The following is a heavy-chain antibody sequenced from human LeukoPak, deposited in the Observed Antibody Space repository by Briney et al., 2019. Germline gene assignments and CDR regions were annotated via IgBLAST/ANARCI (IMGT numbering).Heavy chain of an antibody. D-gene: IGHD3-16*01. CDR1: GGSISSYY. V-gene: IGHV4-4*09. Sequence: SETLSLTCTVSGGSISSYYWSWIRQPPGKGLEWIGYIYTRGSTNYNPSLKSRVTISVDTSKNQFSLKLSSVTAADTAVYYCARHGDLGGYYFDYWGQRTLVTVSS. CDR2: IYTRGST. J-gene: IGHJ4*02. CDR3: ARHGDLGGYYFDY.